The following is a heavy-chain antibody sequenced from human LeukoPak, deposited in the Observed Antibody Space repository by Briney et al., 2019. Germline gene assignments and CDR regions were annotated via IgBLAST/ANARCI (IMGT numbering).Heavy chain of an antibody. CDR3: ARVGYGSGSYYNPYYYHYYMDV. J-gene: IGHJ6*03. V-gene: IGHV4-59*01. CDR2: IYYSGST. D-gene: IGHD3-10*01. Sequence: SETLSLTCTVSGGSISSYYWSWIRQPPGKGLEWIGYIYYSGSTNYNPSLKSRVTISVDTSKNQFSLKLSSVTAADTAVYYCARVGYGSGSYYNPYYYHYYMDVWAKGPRSPSP. CDR1: GGSISSYY.